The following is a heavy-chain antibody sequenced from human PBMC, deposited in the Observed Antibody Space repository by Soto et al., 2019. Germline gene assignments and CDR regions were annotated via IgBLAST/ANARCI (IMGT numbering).Heavy chain of an antibody. CDR3: ARARYYYDSSGYYRLAAFDI. CDR1: GYTFTSYA. Sequence: ASVKVSCKASGYTFTSYAMHWVRQAPGQRLEWMGWINAGNGNTKYAQKFQGRVTITRDTSTSTANMELRSLRSDDTAVYYCARARYYYDSSGYYRLAAFDIWGPGTMVTVS. J-gene: IGHJ3*02. CDR2: INAGNGNT. D-gene: IGHD3-22*01. V-gene: IGHV1-3*01.